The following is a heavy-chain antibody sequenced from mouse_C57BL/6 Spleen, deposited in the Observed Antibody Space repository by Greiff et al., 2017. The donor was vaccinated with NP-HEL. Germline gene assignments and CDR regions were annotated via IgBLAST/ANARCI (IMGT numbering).Heavy chain of an antibody. D-gene: IGHD1-1*01. V-gene: IGHV3-6*01. J-gene: IGHJ4*01. CDR3: ANYYGSSHYAMDY. Sequence: ESGPGLVKPSQSLSLTCSVTGYSITSGYYWNWIRQFPGNKLEWMGYISYDGSNNYNPSLKNRISITRDPSKNQFFLKLNSVTTEDTATYYCANYYGSSHYAMDYWGQGTSVTVSS. CDR1: GYSITSGYY. CDR2: ISYDGSN.